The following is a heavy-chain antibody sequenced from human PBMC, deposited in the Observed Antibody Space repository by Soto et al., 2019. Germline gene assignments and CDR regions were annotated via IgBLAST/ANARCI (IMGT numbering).Heavy chain of an antibody. CDR2: IIPIFGTA. Sequence: SVKVSCKASGGTFTSYAISWVRQAPGQGLEWMGGIIPIFGTAKYAQKFQGRVTITADKSTSTAYMELSRLRSEDTAVYYGARDDCSRTSCREYYYYGMDVWGQGTTVTVSS. V-gene: IGHV1-69*06. J-gene: IGHJ6*02. CDR1: GGTFTSYA. CDR3: ARDDCSRTSCREYYYYGMDV. D-gene: IGHD2-2*01.